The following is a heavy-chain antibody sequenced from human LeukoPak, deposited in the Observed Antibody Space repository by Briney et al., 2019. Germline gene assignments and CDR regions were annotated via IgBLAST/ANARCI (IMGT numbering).Heavy chain of an antibody. V-gene: IGHV3-74*01. CDR1: GFSFSNYW. J-gene: IGHJ6*03. Sequence: PGGSLRLSCAASGFSFSNYWMHWVRQAPGKGLVWVSRVNSDGTTTNYGNSVKGRFTISKDDGKNTLYLQMNSLRAEDTAVYYCARDQVSDIKAPYYYYYMDVWGKGTTVTISS. D-gene: IGHD2-8*01. CDR3: ARDQVSDIKAPYYYYYMDV. CDR2: VNSDGTTT.